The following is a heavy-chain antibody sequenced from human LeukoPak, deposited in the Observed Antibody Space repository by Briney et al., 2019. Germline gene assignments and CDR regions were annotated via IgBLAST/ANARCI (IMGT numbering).Heavy chain of an antibody. CDR3: ARSITWELWDDY. CDR1: GYTFTSYD. Sequence: GASVKVSCKASGYTFTSYDINWVRQATGQGLEWMGWMNPNSGNTGYAQKFQGRVTITRNTSISTAYMELSSLRSEDTAVHYCARSITWELWDDYWGQGTLVTVSS. CDR2: MNPNSGNT. D-gene: IGHD1-26*01. V-gene: IGHV1-8*03. J-gene: IGHJ4*02.